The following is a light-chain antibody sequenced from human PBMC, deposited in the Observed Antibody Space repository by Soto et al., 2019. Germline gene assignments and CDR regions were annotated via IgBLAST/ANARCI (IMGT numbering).Light chain of an antibody. Sequence: DIQMTQSPSSLSASVGDRVSITCRASQSISSHLNWYQQKPGKAPKLLIYAASSLQSGVPSRFSGSGSGTDFALTISSLQPEDFAVYYCQQSDSTPRTFGQGTKVEIK. CDR3: QQSDSTPRT. J-gene: IGKJ1*01. CDR2: AAS. CDR1: QSISSH. V-gene: IGKV1-39*01.